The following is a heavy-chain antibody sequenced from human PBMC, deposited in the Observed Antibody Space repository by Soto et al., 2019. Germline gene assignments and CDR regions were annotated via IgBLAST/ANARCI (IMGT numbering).Heavy chain of an antibody. CDR2: IFSNGRT. V-gene: IGHV4-59*01. Sequence: SETLSLTCTVSGGSINNNYWSWIRQPPGRGLEWIGYIFSNGRTNYNPSLESRVAISVDTSKNQLSLKLSSVTAADTAVYYCARGGDNSPWYYSLWGQGTLVTVSS. CDR3: ARGGDNSPWYYSL. J-gene: IGHJ4*02. D-gene: IGHD3-10*01. CDR1: GGSINNNY.